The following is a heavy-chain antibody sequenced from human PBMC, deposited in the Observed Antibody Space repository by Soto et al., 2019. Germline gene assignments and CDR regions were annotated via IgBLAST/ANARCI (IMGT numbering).Heavy chain of an antibody. D-gene: IGHD6-6*01. Sequence: QITLKESGPTLVKPTQTLTLTCTFSGFSLSTSGVDVGWIRQPPGKALEWLALIYWDDDKRYKPSLKSRLTIPKGTAINQVVLTMPNMDPLDTATYYCAHTRPYSNSPEYFFDYWGQGTLVTVSS. V-gene: IGHV2-5*02. J-gene: IGHJ4*02. CDR3: AHTRPYSNSPEYFFDY. CDR1: GFSLSTSGVD. CDR2: IYWDDDK.